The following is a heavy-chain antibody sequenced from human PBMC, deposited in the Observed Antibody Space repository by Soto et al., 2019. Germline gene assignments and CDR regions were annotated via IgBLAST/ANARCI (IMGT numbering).Heavy chain of an antibody. D-gene: IGHD4-17*01. CDR1: GGSISSYY. J-gene: IGHJ6*03. CDR3: ARAPLMYTSLIYGDYYYYYMDV. V-gene: IGHV4-59*08. CDR2: IYYSGST. Sequence: SETLSLTCTVSGGSISSYYWSWIRQPPGKGLEWIGYIYYSGSTNYNPSLKSRVTISVDTSKNQFSLKLSSVTAADTAVYYCARAPLMYTSLIYGDYYYYYMDVWGKGTTVTVSS.